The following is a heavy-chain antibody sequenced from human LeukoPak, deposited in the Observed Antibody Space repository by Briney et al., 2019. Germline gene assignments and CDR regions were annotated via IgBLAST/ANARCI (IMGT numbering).Heavy chain of an antibody. D-gene: IGHD6-13*01. CDR3: ARGRYSSTTYYFDS. CDR1: GFPFSSSW. CDR2: IKKDGSET. Sequence: GGSLRLSCAASGFPFSSSWMSWVRQAPGKGLEWVANIKKDGSETYYVDSVKGRFTISRDNAKNSLYLQMNSLRAEDTAIYYCARGRYSSTTYYFDSWGQGTLVTVSS. V-gene: IGHV3-7*03. J-gene: IGHJ4*02.